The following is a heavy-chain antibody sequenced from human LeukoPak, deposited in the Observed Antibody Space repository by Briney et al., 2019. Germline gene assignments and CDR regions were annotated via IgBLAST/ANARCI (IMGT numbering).Heavy chain of an antibody. Sequence: SQTLSLACTVSGGSISSGGYSWSWIRQHPGKGLEWIGYIYYSGSTYYNPSLKSRVTISVDTSKNQFSLKLSSVTAADTAVYYCARVTTGGYFDYWGQGTLVTVSS. CDR1: GGSISSGGYS. J-gene: IGHJ4*02. CDR2: IYYSGST. D-gene: IGHD4-11*01. CDR3: ARVTTGGYFDY. V-gene: IGHV4-31*03.